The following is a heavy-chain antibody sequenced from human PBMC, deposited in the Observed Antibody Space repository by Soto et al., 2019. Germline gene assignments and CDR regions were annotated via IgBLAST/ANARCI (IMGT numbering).Heavy chain of an antibody. V-gene: IGHV1-69*08. Sequence: QVQLVQSGAEVKKPGSSVKVSCKASGGNFRSQSISIIWVRQAPGQGLEWMGRAIPVLGVANYAQKFQGRVQITADKVTSKVYMELSSLRYEDTAVYYCARDRDVAEHGTVETDYYYGMDVWGQGTTVTVSS. CDR2: AIPVLGVA. D-gene: IGHD2-21*02. CDR3: ARDRDVAEHGTVETDYYYGMDV. CDR1: GGNFRSQS. J-gene: IGHJ6*02.